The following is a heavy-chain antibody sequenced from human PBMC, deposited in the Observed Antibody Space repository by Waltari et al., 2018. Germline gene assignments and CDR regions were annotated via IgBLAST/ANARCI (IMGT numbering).Heavy chain of an antibody. V-gene: IGHV1-46*01. CDR3: ARGEYYDFWSGYLRRYIDY. Sequence: QVQLVQSGAEVKKPGASVKVSCKASGYTFTSYYMHWVRQAPGQGLEWMGIINPSGGSTSYAQKFQGRVTMTRDTSTSTVYMELSSLRSEDTAVYYCARGEYYDFWSGYLRRYIDYWGQGTLVTVSS. CDR2: INPSGGST. D-gene: IGHD3-3*01. CDR1: GYTFTSYY. J-gene: IGHJ4*02.